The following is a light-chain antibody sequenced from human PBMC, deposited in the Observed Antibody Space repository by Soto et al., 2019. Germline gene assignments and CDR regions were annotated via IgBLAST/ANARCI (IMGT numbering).Light chain of an antibody. CDR1: PSVTNY. CDR3: QQYETFSGT. CDR2: GAF. J-gene: IGKJ1*01. Sequence: EIVLTQSPATLSLSPGERATLSCRASPSVTNYLAWYQQKPGQPPRLLIYGAFNRAAGIPARFSGSGSGTKFTLTIASLQPDDFATYYCQQYETFSGTFGPGTKVEI. V-gene: IGKV3-11*01.